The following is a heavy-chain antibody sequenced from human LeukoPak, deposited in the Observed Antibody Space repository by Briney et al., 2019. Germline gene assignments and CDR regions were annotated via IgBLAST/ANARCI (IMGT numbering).Heavy chain of an antibody. J-gene: IGHJ4*02. D-gene: IGHD3-22*01. Sequence: PGRSLRLSXTASGFTFGDYGMSWVHQAPGEGLGWVGFIRSKPSGGTTEYAASVKGRFTISRDDSESIANLQMNSLKTEDTAVYYCTRGDYYDSSSYYLLFDYWGQGTLVTVSS. CDR1: GFTFGDYG. CDR2: IRSKPSGGTT. V-gene: IGHV3-49*04. CDR3: TRGDYYDSSSYYLLFDY.